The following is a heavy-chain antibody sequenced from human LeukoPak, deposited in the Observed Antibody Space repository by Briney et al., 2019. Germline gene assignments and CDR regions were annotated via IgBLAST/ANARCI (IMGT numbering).Heavy chain of an antibody. CDR3: ARDVGGAGSH. V-gene: IGHV3-74*01. CDR2: IDEHGTTI. D-gene: IGHD3-10*01. J-gene: IGHJ4*02. CDR1: GFTFSRYW. Sequence: GESLRLSCAASGFTFSRYWMHWVRQAPGEGLVWVSRIDEHGTTIDYADSVRDRFTISRDNAKNTLYLHMNSLRGEDTAMYYCARDVGGAGSHWGQGSLVTVSS.